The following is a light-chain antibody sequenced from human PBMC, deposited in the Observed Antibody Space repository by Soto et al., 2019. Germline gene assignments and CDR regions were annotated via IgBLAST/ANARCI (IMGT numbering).Light chain of an antibody. CDR1: QGISSY. CDR2: AAS. V-gene: IGKV1-9*01. J-gene: IGKJ1*01. CDR3: QQLNSYPPT. Sequence: IQLTQSPSSLSASVGDRVTITCRASQGISSYLAWYQQKPGKAPKLLIYAASTLQRGVPSRFSGSGSGTDFTLTISSLQPEDCATYYCQQLNSYPPTFGQGTKVEIK.